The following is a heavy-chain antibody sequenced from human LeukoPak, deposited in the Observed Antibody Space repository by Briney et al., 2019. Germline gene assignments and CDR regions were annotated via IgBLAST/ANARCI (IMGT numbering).Heavy chain of an antibody. V-gene: IGHV4-61*01. D-gene: IGHD5-12*01. CDR2: IYYSGST. Sequence: SETLSLTCTVSGGSFSSGTYYWSWIRQPPRKGLEWIGYIYYSGSTNYNPSLKSRVTISVDTSKNQFSLKLSSVTAADTAVYYCARDIGGYDAAFDYWGQGTLVTVSS. CDR1: GGSFSSGTYY. CDR3: ARDIGGYDAAFDY. J-gene: IGHJ4*02.